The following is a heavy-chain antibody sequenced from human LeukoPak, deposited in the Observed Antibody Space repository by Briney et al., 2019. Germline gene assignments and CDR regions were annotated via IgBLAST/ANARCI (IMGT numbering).Heavy chain of an antibody. V-gene: IGHV3-23*01. CDR2: ISGSGGNT. CDR1: GFTFSSYW. J-gene: IGHJ3*02. D-gene: IGHD2-2*01. CDR3: AKDLPAYCSSTSCYRLDAFDI. Sequence: PGGSLRLSCAASGFTFSSYWMSWVRQAPGKGLEWVSAISGSGGNTYYAVSVKGRFTISRDNSKNTLYLQMNSLRAEDTAVYYCAKDLPAYCSSTSCYRLDAFDIWGQGTMVTVSS.